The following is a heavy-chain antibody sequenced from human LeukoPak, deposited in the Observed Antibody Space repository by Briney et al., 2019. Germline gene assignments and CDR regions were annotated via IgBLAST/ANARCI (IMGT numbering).Heavy chain of an antibody. Sequence: GGSLRLSCAASGFTFSSYGMHWVRQAPGKGLEWVAVIWYDGSNKYYADSVKGRFTISRDNSKNTLYLQMNSLRAEDTAVYYCARDRGSITMIPHYFDYWGQGTLVIVSS. CDR2: IWYDGSNK. CDR3: ARDRGSITMIPHYFDY. V-gene: IGHV3-33*01. CDR1: GFTFSSYG. D-gene: IGHD3-22*01. J-gene: IGHJ4*02.